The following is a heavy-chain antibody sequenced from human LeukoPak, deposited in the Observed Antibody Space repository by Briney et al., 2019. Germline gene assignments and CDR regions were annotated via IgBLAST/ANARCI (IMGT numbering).Heavy chain of an antibody. CDR1: GFTFSSYE. Sequence: PGGSLRLSCAASGFTFSSYEMNWVRQAPGKGLEWVSYISSSGSTIYYADSVKGRFTISRDNAKNSLYLQMNSLRVEDTAVYYCATIEAVRFHYWGQGTLVTVSS. J-gene: IGHJ4*02. CDR3: ATIEAVRFHY. V-gene: IGHV3-48*03. D-gene: IGHD6-19*01. CDR2: ISSSGSTI.